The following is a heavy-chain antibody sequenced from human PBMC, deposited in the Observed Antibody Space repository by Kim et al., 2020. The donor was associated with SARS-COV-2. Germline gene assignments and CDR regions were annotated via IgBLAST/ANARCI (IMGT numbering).Heavy chain of an antibody. CDR3: AKDLPTAYYDFWSGPLRRGAFDI. V-gene: IGHV3-30*18. J-gene: IGHJ3*02. CDR1: GFTFSSYG. D-gene: IGHD3-3*01. CDR2: ISYDGSNK. Sequence: GGSLRLSCAASGFTFSSYGMHWVRQAPGKGLEWVAVISYDGSNKYYADSVKGRFTISRDNSKNTLYLQMNSLRAEDTAVYYCAKDLPTAYYDFWSGPLRRGAFDIWGQGTMGTVSS.